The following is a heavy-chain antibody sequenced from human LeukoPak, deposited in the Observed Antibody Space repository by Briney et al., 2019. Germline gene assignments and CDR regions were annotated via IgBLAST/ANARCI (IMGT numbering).Heavy chain of an antibody. Sequence: GGSLRLSCAASGFTFSNYWMHWVRQAPGKGLVWVSRIGSDGSSTNYADSVKGRFAISRDNAKNMLYLQMNSLRVEDTAVYYCARGPIVGATTWFDPWGQGTLVTVSS. J-gene: IGHJ5*02. CDR2: IGSDGSST. CDR3: ARGPIVGATTWFDP. D-gene: IGHD1-26*01. CDR1: GFTFSNYW. V-gene: IGHV3-74*01.